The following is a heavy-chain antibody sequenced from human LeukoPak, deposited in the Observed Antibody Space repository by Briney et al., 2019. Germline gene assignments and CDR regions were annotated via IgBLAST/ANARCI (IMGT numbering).Heavy chain of an antibody. V-gene: IGHV3-9*01. D-gene: IGHD2-2*01. J-gene: IGHJ6*02. CDR3: AKAVVPAAMHVYYYGMDV. CDR2: ISWNSGSI. Sequence: GGSLRLSCAASGFTFDDYAMHWVRQAPGKGLERVSGISWNSGSIGYADSVKGRFTISRDNAKNSLYLQMNSLRAEDTALYYCAKAVVPAAMHVYYYGMDVWGQGTTVTVSS. CDR1: GFTFDDYA.